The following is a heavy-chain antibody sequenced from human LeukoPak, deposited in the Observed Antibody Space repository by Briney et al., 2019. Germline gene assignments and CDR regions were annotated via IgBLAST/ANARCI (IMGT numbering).Heavy chain of an antibody. D-gene: IGHD4-17*01. CDR2: IYYSGTT. Sequence: SETLSLTCTISGGSISSYYWSWIRQSPGKGLEWIGYIYYSGTTNYNPSLKSRVTISVDTSKNQFSLKLGSVTAADTAVYYCAREDPQTTVPEGLDVWGQGTTVTVSS. J-gene: IGHJ6*02. CDR3: AREDPQTTVPEGLDV. CDR1: GGSISSYY. V-gene: IGHV4-59*12.